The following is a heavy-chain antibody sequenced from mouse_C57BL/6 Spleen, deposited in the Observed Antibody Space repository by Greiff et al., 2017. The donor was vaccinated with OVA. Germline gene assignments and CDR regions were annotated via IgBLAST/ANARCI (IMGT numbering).Heavy chain of an antibody. CDR3: ARSYYGSSGWYFDV. CDR2: IRNKANGYTT. V-gene: IGHV7-3*01. J-gene: IGHJ1*03. Sequence: EVKLVESGGGLVQPGGSLSLSCAASGFTFTDYYMSWVRQPPGKALEWLGFIRNKANGYTTEYSASVKGRFTISRDNSQSILYLQMNALRAEDSATYYCARSYYGSSGWYFDVWGTGTTVTVSS. CDR1: GFTFTDYY. D-gene: IGHD1-1*01.